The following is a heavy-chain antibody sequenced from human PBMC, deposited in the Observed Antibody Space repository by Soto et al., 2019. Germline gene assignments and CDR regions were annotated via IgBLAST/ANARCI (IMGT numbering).Heavy chain of an antibody. CDR2: IWYDGSNK. Sequence: GGSLRLSCAASGFTFSSYGMHWVRQAQGKGLEWVAVIWYDGSNKYYADSVKGRFTISRDNSKNTLYLQMNSLRAEDTAVYYCARGSEAVGYFDYWGQGTLVTVSS. CDR3: ARGSEAVGYFDY. J-gene: IGHJ4*02. CDR1: GFTFSSYG. V-gene: IGHV3-33*01. D-gene: IGHD3-3*01.